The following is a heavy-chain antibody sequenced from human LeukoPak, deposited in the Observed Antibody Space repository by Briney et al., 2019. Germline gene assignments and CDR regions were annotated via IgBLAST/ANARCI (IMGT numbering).Heavy chain of an antibody. V-gene: IGHV4-59*08. Sequence: SETLSLTCTVSGGSISSYYWSWIRQPPGKGLEWIGYIYYSGSTNYNPSLKSRVTISVDTSKNQFSLKLSSVTAADTAVYYCVRPKYKSWDFEHWGQGILVTVSS. CDR1: GGSISSYY. CDR2: IYYSGST. J-gene: IGHJ4*02. D-gene: IGHD1-14*01. CDR3: VRPKYKSWDFEH.